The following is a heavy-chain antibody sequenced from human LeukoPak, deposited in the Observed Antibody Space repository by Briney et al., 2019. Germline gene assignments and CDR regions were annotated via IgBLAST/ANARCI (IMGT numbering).Heavy chain of an antibody. D-gene: IGHD1-1*01. CDR3: AKGVNWNDFSCWFDP. CDR2: IRYDGSNK. CDR1: GFTFSSYG. V-gene: IGHV3-30*02. Sequence: GSLRLSCAASGFTFSSYGMHWVRQAPGKGLEWVAFIRYDGSNKYYADSVKGRFTISRDNSKNTLYLQMNSLRAEDTAVYYCAKGVNWNDFSCWFDPWGQGTLVTVSS. J-gene: IGHJ5*02.